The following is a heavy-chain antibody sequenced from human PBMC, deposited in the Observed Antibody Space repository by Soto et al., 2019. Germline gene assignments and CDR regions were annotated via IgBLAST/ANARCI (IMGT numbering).Heavy chain of an antibody. CDR3: ARASVYADPRFDP. J-gene: IGHJ5*02. Sequence: GGSLRLSCAASGFTFSSYSMNWVRQAPGKGLEWVSYISSSSSTIYYADSVKGRFTISRDNAKNSLYLQMNSLRAEDTAVYYCARASVYADPRFDPWGQGTLVPSPQ. D-gene: IGHD2-8*01. CDR1: GFTFSSYS. V-gene: IGHV3-48*01. CDR2: ISSSSSTI.